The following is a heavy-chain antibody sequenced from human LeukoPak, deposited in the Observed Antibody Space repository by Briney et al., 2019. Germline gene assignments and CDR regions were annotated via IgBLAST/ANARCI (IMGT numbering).Heavy chain of an antibody. CDR2: INHSGST. J-gene: IGHJ4*02. Sequence: PSETLSLICAVYGGSFSGYYWSWIRQPPGKGLEWIGEINHSGSTNYNPSLKSRLTISVDTSKNQFSLKVTSVTAADTAVYYCARSTEGYCSSTSCYVFDYWGQGTLVTVSS. D-gene: IGHD2-2*01. V-gene: IGHV4-34*01. CDR3: ARSTEGYCSSTSCYVFDY. CDR1: GGSFSGYY.